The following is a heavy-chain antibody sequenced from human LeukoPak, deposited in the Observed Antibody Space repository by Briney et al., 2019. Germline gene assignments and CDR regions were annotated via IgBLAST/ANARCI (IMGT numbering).Heavy chain of an antibody. D-gene: IGHD1-1*01. Sequence: PSETLSLTCTVSGGSISSYDWRWIRQPAGKGLEWIGRIYTSGRTNYNPSLKSRVTISVDKSKYQFSLRLSAVTAADTAVYYCARDPMEAFDYWGQGTLVTVSS. V-gene: IGHV4-4*07. CDR3: ARDPMEAFDY. CDR2: IYTSGRT. J-gene: IGHJ4*02. CDR1: GGSISSYD.